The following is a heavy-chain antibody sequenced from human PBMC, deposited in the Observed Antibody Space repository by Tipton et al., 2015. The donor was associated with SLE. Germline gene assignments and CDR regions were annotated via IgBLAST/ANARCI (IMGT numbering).Heavy chain of an antibody. Sequence: TLSLTCAVSGYSISSGYCWGWIRQPPGKGLEWVGRFYHSGSTYYSPSLRSRVTISVDTSKNQFSLKLSSVTAADTAVYYCARDYSVASAGNYFDYWGQGTLVTVSS. CDR2: FYHSGST. CDR3: ARDYSVASAGNYFDY. CDR1: GYSISSGYC. V-gene: IGHV4-38-2*02. D-gene: IGHD6-13*01. J-gene: IGHJ4*02.